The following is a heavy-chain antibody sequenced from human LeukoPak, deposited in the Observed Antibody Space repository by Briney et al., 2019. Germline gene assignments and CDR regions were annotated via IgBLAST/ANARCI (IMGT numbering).Heavy chain of an antibody. CDR2: IIPIFGTA. Sequence: SVKVSCKASGGTFSSYAISWVRQAPGQGLEWMGGIIPIFGTANYAQKFQGRVTITTDESTSTAYMELSSLRSEDTAVYYCARVGLDDFWSGYSFQHWGQGTLVTVSS. J-gene: IGHJ1*01. D-gene: IGHD3-3*01. V-gene: IGHV1-69*05. CDR1: GGTFSSYA. CDR3: ARVGLDDFWSGYSFQH.